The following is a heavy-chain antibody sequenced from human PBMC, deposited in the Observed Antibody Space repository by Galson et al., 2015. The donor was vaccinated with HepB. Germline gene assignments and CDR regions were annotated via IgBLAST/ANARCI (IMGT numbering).Heavy chain of an antibody. CDR1: GFTFSSYW. V-gene: IGHV3-74*01. J-gene: IGHJ5*02. D-gene: IGHD2-2*01. CDR3: ARVFQYCSSTSCHNWFDP. Sequence: SLRLSCAASGFTFSSYWMHWVRQAPGKGLVWVSRINSDGSSTSYADSVKGRFTISRDNAKNTLYLQMNSLRAEDTAVYYCARVFQYCSSTSCHNWFDPWGQGTLVTVSS. CDR2: INSDGSST.